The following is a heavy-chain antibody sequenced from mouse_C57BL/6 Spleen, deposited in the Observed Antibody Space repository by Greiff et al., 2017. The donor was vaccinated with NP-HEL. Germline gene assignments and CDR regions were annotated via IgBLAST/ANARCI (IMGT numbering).Heavy chain of an antibody. J-gene: IGHJ3*01. V-gene: IGHV8-12*01. D-gene: IGHD2-4*01. CDR1: GFSLSTSGMG. CDR3: ARVYDYDVGAWFAY. Sequence: QVTLKESGPGILQSSQTLSLTCSFSGFSLSTSGMGVSWIRQPSGKGLEWLAHIYWDDDKRYNPSLKSRLTISKDTSRNQVFLKITSVDTADTATYYCARVYDYDVGAWFAYWGQGTLVTVSA. CDR2: IYWDDDK.